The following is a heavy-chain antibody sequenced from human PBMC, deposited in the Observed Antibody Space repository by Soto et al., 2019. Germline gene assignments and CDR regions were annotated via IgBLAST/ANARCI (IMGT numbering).Heavy chain of an antibody. CDR1: GFTFSNYN. J-gene: IGHJ4*02. Sequence: EVQLVESGGGLVNPGGSLRLSCAASGFTFSNYNMHWVRQAPGKGLEWVSSISSGSSYIYYADSVKGRFNISRDNAKNSLHLKMNSLRAEDTAVYYCASLVGAIYWGQGTLVTVSS. D-gene: IGHD1-26*01. V-gene: IGHV3-21*01. CDR3: ASLVGAIY. CDR2: ISSGSSYI.